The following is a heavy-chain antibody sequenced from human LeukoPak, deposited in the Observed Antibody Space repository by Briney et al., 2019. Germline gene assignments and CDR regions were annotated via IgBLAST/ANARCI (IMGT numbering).Heavy chain of an antibody. CDR1: GFTFSSYW. D-gene: IGHD4-17*01. J-gene: IGHJ5*02. CDR2: INSDGSRT. CDR3: VRDLTVTNWFDP. V-gene: IGHV3-74*01. Sequence: QPGGSLRLACAASGFTFSSYWMHWVRQAPGKGLVWVSQINSDGSRTNYADSVKGRFTVSRDNAKNTLYLQMNGLRAEDTAVYYCVRDLTVTNWFDPWGQGTLVTVSS.